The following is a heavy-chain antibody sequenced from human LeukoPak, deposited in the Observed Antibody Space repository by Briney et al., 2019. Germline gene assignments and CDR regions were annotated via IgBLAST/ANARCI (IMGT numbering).Heavy chain of an antibody. V-gene: IGHV3-23*01. Sequence: GGSLRLSCAASGFTFSNYAMSWVRQAPGKGLEWLSTITGSGGTTYYAHSVKGRFTSSRDNSKSTLYLQMNTLRAEDTAVYYCAKWGDYDVLTGYYDSDYWGQGTLVTVSS. J-gene: IGHJ4*02. CDR2: ITGSGGTT. D-gene: IGHD3-9*01. CDR3: AKWGDYDVLTGYYDSDY. CDR1: GFTFSNYA.